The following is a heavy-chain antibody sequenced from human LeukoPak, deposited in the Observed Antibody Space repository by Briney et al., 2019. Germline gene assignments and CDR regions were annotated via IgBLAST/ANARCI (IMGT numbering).Heavy chain of an antibody. D-gene: IGHD1-26*01. J-gene: IGHJ6*03. Sequence: SETLSLTCTVSGGSISSGSYYWSWIRQPAGKGLEWIGRIYTSGSTNYNPSLKSRVTISVDTSKNQFSLKLSSVTAADTAVYYCAREIGMVYYYYMDVWGKGTTVTVSS. CDR2: IYTSGST. V-gene: IGHV4-61*02. CDR3: AREIGMVYYYYMDV. CDR1: GGSISSGSYY.